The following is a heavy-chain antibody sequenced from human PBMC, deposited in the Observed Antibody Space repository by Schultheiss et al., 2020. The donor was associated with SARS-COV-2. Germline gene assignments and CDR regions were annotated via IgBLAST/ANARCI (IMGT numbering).Heavy chain of an antibody. J-gene: IGHJ6*02. CDR2: VFFTGST. D-gene: IGHD1-26*01. CDR1: GGSISGYH. Sequence: SQTLSLTCTVSGGSISGYHWSWMRQPPGKGLEWVGHVFFTGSTDHNPSLKSRVFMSVDTSKNQFSLKLNSVTAADTAVYYCARHRERIAGIVGWAYGVDVWGQGTTVTVSS. V-gene: IGHV4-59*08. CDR3: ARHRERIAGIVGWAYGVDV.